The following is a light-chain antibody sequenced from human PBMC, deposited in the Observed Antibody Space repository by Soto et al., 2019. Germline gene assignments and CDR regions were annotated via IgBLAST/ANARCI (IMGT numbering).Light chain of an antibody. CDR1: QRIDSW. J-gene: IGKJ1*01. CDR3: QQYGASSAWT. CDR2: KAS. Sequence: DIQMTQSPSTLSASVGDRVTITCRASQRIDSWLAWYQQKPGKTPKVRISKASILESGVPSRFSGSTSGIEFTLTIRNLQTEDFATYYCQQYGASSAWTFGQGTKVEIK. V-gene: IGKV1-5*03.